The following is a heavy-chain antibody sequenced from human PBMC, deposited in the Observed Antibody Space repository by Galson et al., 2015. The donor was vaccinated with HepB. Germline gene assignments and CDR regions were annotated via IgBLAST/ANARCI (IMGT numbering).Heavy chain of an antibody. CDR2: ILYDGHNN. Sequence: SMRLSCAASAFTFSNYAMHWVRQAPGKGLEWLAVILYDGHNNYYADSARGRFSISRDKSKRTLYLLMNSLRVEDTAVYYCARRAGASGGFAFDYWGQGTLVIVSS. D-gene: IGHD3-10*01. CDR3: ARRAGASGGFAFDY. V-gene: IGHV3-30*04. J-gene: IGHJ4*02. CDR1: AFTFSNYA.